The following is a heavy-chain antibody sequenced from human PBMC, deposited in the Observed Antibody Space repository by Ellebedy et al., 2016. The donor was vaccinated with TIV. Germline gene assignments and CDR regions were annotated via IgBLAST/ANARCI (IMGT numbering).Heavy chain of an antibody. Sequence: GESLKISCVASGFIFSDYYMTWIRQAPGKGLEWRSYISGSGGTVFLADFLKGRIAIYRDNAKRTLYLQLDSLRVEDTAVYYCARGLRFGDYVKYFQHWGQGTLVTVSS. CDR1: GFIFSDYY. CDR2: ISGSGGTV. V-gene: IGHV3-11*01. CDR3: ARGLRFGDYVKYFQH. D-gene: IGHD4-17*01. J-gene: IGHJ1*01.